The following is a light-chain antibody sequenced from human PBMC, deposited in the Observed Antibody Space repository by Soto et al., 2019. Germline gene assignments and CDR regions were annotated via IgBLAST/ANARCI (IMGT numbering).Light chain of an antibody. CDR2: DDS. J-gene: IGLJ1*01. CDR3: QVWDSSSDHYV. V-gene: IGLV3-21*02. Sequence: SYELSHPPSVSLAPGHTARITCGGNNIGSKSVHWYQQKPGQAPVLVVYDDSDRPSGIPERSSGSNSGNTATLTISRVEAGDEADYYCQVWDSSSDHYVFGTGTKVTAL. CDR1: NIGSKS.